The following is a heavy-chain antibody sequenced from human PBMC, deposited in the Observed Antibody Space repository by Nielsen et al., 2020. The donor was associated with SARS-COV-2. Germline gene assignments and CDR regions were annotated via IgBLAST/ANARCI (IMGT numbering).Heavy chain of an antibody. D-gene: IGHD5-24*01. V-gene: IGHV3-7*01. CDR2: IKPDGSEK. CDR3: VRDEVEMATTPGFDS. Sequence: GSLRLSCAASGFTFTSHWMSWVRPAPGKGLEWVANIKPDGSEKYYVDSVRGRFTISRDNAKNSVYLQMNSLRAEDTAVYHCVRDEVEMATTPGFDSWGQGTLVTVSS. CDR1: GFTFTSHW. J-gene: IGHJ4*02.